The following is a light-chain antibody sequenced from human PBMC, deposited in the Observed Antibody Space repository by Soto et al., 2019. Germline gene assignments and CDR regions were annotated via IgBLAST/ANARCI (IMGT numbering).Light chain of an antibody. CDR2: DAS. J-gene: IGKJ5*01. V-gene: IGKV3-11*01. CDR1: QSVSSY. CDR3: HKRSNALT. Sequence: EIVLTQSPATLSLSPGERATLSCRASQSVSSYLAWYQQKPGQAPRLLIYDASNRATGIPARFSGSGSGTDFTLTISSLEPEDFAVYYCHKRSNALTFGQGTRLEIK.